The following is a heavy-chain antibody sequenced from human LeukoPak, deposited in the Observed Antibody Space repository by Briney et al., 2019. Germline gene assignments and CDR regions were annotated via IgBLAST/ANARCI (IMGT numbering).Heavy chain of an antibody. CDR1: GGTFSSYA. V-gene: IGHV1-69*05. CDR3: ARFSYYGSGSQYKGGKNWFDP. CDR2: IIPIFGTA. Sequence: SVKVSCKASGGTFSSYAISWVRQAPGQGLEWMGRIIPIFGTANYARKFQGRVTITTDESTSTAYMELSSLRSEDTAVYYCARFSYYGSGSQYKGGKNWFDPWGQGTLVTVSS. D-gene: IGHD3-10*01. J-gene: IGHJ5*02.